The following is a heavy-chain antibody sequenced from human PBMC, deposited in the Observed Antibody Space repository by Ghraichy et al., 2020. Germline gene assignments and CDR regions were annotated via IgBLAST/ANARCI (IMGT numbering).Heavy chain of an antibody. V-gene: IGHV3-74*01. CDR2: INTDGSIT. CDR3: VRVAKFSSSSNAFDF. J-gene: IGHJ3*01. Sequence: LSLNCAASGFTFSNYWMHWVRQAPGNGLVWVSHINTDGSITSYADSVKGRFTISRDNAKNTLYLQMNSLSAEDTAMYYCVRVAKFSSSSNAFDFWGQGTLVTVSS. CDR1: GFTFSNYW. D-gene: IGHD6-6*01.